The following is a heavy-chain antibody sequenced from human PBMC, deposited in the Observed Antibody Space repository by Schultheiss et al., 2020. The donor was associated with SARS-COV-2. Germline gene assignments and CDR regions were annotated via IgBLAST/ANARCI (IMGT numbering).Heavy chain of an antibody. J-gene: IGHJ4*02. CDR2: IYYSGST. Sequence: SETLSLTCTVSGGSISSSSYYWGWIRQPPGKGLEWIGSIYYSGSTYYNPSLKSRVTISVDTSKNQVSLNLSSVTAADTAVYYCARDGVSGSYSGSDYWGQGTLVTVSS. V-gene: IGHV4-39*02. D-gene: IGHD1-26*01. CDR3: ARDGVSGSYSGSDY. CDR1: GGSISSSSYY.